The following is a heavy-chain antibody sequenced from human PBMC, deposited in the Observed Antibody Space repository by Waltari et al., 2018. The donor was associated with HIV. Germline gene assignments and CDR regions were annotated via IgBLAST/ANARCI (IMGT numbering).Heavy chain of an antibody. D-gene: IGHD3-3*01. J-gene: IGHJ4*02. CDR3: ARIERFLEWSPSKAVRTCYFDY. Sequence: QVTLKESGPVLVKPTETLTLTCTVSGFSLSNARMGVSWIRQPPGKALEWLAHIFSNDEKSYSTSLKSRLTISKDTSKSQVVLTMTNMDPVDTATYYCARIERFLEWSPSKAVRTCYFDYWGQGTLVTVSS. V-gene: IGHV2-26*01. CDR1: GFSLSNARMG. CDR2: IFSNDEK.